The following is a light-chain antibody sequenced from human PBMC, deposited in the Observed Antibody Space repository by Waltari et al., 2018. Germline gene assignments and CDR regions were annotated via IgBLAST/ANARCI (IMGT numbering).Light chain of an antibody. CDR1: QGISSY. CDR3: QQLNRYPYT. J-gene: IGKJ2*01. Sequence: DIQLTQSPSFLSASVGDRVTITCRASQGISSYLAWYQQKPGKAPKLLIYAASTLQSGVPSRFWGRGSGTGFTLPIRGLQPEDFATYYWQQLNRYPYTFGQGTKLEIK. V-gene: IGKV1-9*01. CDR2: AAS.